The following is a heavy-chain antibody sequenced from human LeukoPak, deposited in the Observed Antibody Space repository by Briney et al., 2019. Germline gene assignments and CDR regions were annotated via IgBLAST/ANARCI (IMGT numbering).Heavy chain of an antibody. V-gene: IGHV3-33*01. Sequence: PGRSLTLSCAASGFTFSSYGMHWVRQAPGKGLEWVAVIWYDGSNKHYPYSVKGLFTIAGDNSKNTLYLQMNRLRGEDTAVYYCARPGIAVAGTTTRSMGMDVWGKGSTVTVSS. CDR1: GFTFSSYG. CDR3: ARPGIAVAGTTTRSMGMDV. CDR2: IWYDGSNK. J-gene: IGHJ6*01. D-gene: IGHD6-13*01.